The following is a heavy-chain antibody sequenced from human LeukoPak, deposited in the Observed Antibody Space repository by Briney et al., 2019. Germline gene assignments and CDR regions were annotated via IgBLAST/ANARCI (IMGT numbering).Heavy chain of an antibody. CDR1: GGSISSYY. CDR2: IYYSGST. V-gene: IGHV4-59*01. Sequence: SETLSLTCTVSGGSISSYYWSWIRQPPGKGLEWIGYIYYSGSTNYNPSLKSRVTISVDTSKNQFSLKLSSVTAADTAVYYCARVRGNYYYYYGMDVWGQGTTVTVSS. J-gene: IGHJ6*02. CDR3: ARVRGNYYYYYGMDV.